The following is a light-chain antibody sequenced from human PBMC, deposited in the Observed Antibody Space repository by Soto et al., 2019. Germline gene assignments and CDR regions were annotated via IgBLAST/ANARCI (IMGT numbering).Light chain of an antibody. V-gene: IGLV2-8*01. CDR1: SSDVGGYNF. Sequence: QSVLTQPPSASGSPGQSVTISCTGTSSDVGGYNFVSWYQQHPGKAPKLMIYEVSKRPSGVPDRFSGSKPGNAASLTVSGLQAEDEADYYCSSYAGSKNFVFGGGTKLTVL. CDR2: EVS. CDR3: SSYAGSKNFV. J-gene: IGLJ2*01.